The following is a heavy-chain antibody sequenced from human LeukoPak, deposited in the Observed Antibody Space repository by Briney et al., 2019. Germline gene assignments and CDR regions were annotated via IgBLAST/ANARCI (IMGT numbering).Heavy chain of an antibody. V-gene: IGHV4-39*07. CDR1: GASITIGAESYH. CDR3: VRADYNGGNPGSFDI. CDR2: IYYTGIS. Sequence: SETLSLTRTVSGASITIGAESYHWGWIRQPPGKGLEWIGTIYYTGISYYNPSLESRVTSSLDTSKNQFSLTLNSVTAADTAVYYCVRADYNGGNPGSFDIWGRGTMVTVSS. J-gene: IGHJ3*02. D-gene: IGHD2-8*01.